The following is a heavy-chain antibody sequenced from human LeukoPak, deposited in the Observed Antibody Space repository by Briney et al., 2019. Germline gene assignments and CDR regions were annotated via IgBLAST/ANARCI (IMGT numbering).Heavy chain of an antibody. Sequence: GGSLRLSCAASAFTFSNYWMSWVRQAPGKGLEWVASIKPDGSEKYYVDSVKGRFTISRDHAKNSLYLQMNSLRAEDTAVYYCAKDRVTYDYWGQGTLVTVSS. CDR2: IKPDGSEK. D-gene: IGHD4-11*01. V-gene: IGHV3-7*01. CDR3: AKDRVTYDY. CDR1: AFTFSNYW. J-gene: IGHJ4*02.